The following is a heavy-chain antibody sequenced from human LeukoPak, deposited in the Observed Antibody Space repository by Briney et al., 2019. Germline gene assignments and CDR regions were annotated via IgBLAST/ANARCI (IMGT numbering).Heavy chain of an antibody. D-gene: IGHD2-2*01. CDR1: GFTFSSYS. Sequence: AGGSLRLSCSASGFTFSSYSMNWARHPPGKGLEGVSSISSSSSYIYYADSVKGRFTISRDNAKNSLYLQMNSLRAEDTAVYYCARDLRSTNDRRFDPWGQGTLVTVSS. J-gene: IGHJ5*02. CDR3: ARDLRSTNDRRFDP. CDR2: ISSSSSYI. V-gene: IGHV3-21*01.